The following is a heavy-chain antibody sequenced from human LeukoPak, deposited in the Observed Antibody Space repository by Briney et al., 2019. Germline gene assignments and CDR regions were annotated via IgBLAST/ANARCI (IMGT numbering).Heavy chain of an antibody. CDR3: AKDGSGYYLDY. CDR1: GFTFSSYG. CDR2: ISYDGSNK. J-gene: IGHJ4*02. Sequence: GGSLRLSCAASGFTFSSYGMHWVRQAPVKGLEWVAVISYDGSNKYYADSVKGRFTISRDNSKNTLYLQMNSLRAEDTAVYYCAKDGSGYYLDYWGQGTLVTVSS. D-gene: IGHD3-22*01. V-gene: IGHV3-30*18.